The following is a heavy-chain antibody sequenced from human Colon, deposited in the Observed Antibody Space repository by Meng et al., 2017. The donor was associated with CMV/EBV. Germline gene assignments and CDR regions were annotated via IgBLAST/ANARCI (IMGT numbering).Heavy chain of an antibody. D-gene: IGHD3-3*01. V-gene: IGHV4-34*01. CDR1: GGSFSGYY. Sequence: SETLSLTCAVYGGSFSGYYWSWIRQPPGKGLEGIGEINHSGSTNYNPSLKSRVTISVDTSKNQFSLKLSSVTAADTAVYYCATRDFWSGYPNYWGQGTLVTVSS. J-gene: IGHJ4*02. CDR3: ATRDFWSGYPNY. CDR2: INHSGST.